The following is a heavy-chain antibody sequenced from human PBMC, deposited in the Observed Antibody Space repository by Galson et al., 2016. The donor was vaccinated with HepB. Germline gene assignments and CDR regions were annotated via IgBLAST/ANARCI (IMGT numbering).Heavy chain of an antibody. D-gene: IGHD5-12*01. J-gene: IGHJ4*02. CDR3: WAGGYDLDY. CDR2: IAYDGSYK. V-gene: IGHV3-30*03. CDR1: GFTFSDFG. Sequence: SLRLSCAASGFTFSDFGIHWVRQAPGKGLEWVALIAYDGSYKWYVDSVKGRFSISRDNSKNPLYLQMNSLRGEDTDVYYCWAGGYDLDYWGQGTLASVSS.